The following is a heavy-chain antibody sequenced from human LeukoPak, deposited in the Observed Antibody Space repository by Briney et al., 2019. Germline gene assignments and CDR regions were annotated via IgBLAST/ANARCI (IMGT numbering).Heavy chain of an antibody. CDR1: GGSISSYY. J-gene: IGHJ5*02. Sequence: PSETLSLTCTVSGGSISSYYWSWIRQPPGKGLEWIGYIYYSGSTNYNPSLKSRVTISVDTSKNQFSLKLSSATAADTAVYYCARDSAPSYSSRGDNWFDPWGQGTLVTVSS. V-gene: IGHV4-59*01. CDR2: IYYSGST. CDR3: ARDSAPSYSSRGDNWFDP. D-gene: IGHD6-19*01.